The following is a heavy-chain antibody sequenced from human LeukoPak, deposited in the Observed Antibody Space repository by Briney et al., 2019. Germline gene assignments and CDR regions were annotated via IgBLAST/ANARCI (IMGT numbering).Heavy chain of an antibody. V-gene: IGHV1-24*01. CDR3: ARSGDFWSGSGMDV. D-gene: IGHD3-3*01. CDR2: FDPEDGET. J-gene: IGHJ6*02. Sequence: ASVKVSCKVSGYTLTELSMHWVRQAPGKGLEWMGGFDPEDGETIYAQKFQGRVTMAEDTSTSTAYMELRSLRSDDTAVYYCARSGDFWSGSGMDVWGQGTTVTVSS. CDR1: GYTLTELS.